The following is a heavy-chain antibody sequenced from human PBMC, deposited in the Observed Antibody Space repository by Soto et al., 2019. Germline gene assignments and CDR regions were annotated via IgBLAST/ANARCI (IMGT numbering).Heavy chain of an antibody. Sequence: GSLRLSCAASGFTFSSYAMSWVRQAPGKGLEWVSAISGSGGSTYYADSVKGRFTISRDNSKNTLYLQMNSLRAEDTAVYYCAKGRLRGYWFDPWGQGTLVTVSS. V-gene: IGHV3-23*01. D-gene: IGHD4-17*01. CDR3: AKGRLRGYWFDP. CDR1: GFTFSSYA. CDR2: ISGSGGST. J-gene: IGHJ5*02.